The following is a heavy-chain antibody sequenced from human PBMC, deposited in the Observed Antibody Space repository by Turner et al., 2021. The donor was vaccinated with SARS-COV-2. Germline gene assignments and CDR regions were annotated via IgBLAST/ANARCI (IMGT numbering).Heavy chain of an antibody. V-gene: IGHV3-23*01. CDR3: AKDYAYYGSWSYPDY. D-gene: IGHD3-10*01. Sequence: EVQLLESGGVLLQPWGSLRLSCAAFGFTFSTYAMTWVRQAPGKGLEWVSGITGGGDSTFYADSVKGRFTISRDNSKHTLFLQMNSLRAEDTAVYYCAKDYAYYGSWSYPDYWGQGTLVTVSS. CDR1: GFTFSTYA. J-gene: IGHJ4*02. CDR2: ITGGGDST.